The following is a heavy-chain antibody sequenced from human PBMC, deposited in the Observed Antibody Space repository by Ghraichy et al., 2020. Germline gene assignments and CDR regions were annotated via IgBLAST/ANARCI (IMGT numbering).Heavy chain of an antibody. CDR1: GFTFSSYA. CDR2: ISGSST. V-gene: IGHV3-23*01. D-gene: IGHD3-22*01. CDR3: ANPPGDYYYDSSVTEHY. J-gene: IGHJ4*02. Sequence: GGSLRLSCAASGFTFSSYAMSWVRQAPGKGLEWVSAISGSSTYYADSVKGRFTISRDNSKNTLYLQMNSLRAEDTAVYYCANPPGDYYYDSSVTEHYWGQGTLVTVSS.